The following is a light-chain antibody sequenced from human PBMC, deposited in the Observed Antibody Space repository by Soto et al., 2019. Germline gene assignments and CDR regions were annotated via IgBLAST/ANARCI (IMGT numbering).Light chain of an antibody. CDR3: MQSLQTPLT. Sequence: DIVMTQSPLSLPVTPGEPASISCRSSQSLVHTNGYNYLDWYLQKPGQSPQLLIYFCSNRASGVPERFSGSGSGTDFTLKISRVEAEDVGVYYCMQSLQTPLTFGGGTRVEIK. CDR1: QSLVHTNGYNY. CDR2: FCS. J-gene: IGKJ4*01. V-gene: IGKV2-28*01.